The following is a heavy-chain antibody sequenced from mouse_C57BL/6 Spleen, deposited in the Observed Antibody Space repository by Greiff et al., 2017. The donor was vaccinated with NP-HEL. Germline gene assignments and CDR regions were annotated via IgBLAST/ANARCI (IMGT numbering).Heavy chain of an antibody. J-gene: IGHJ3*01. CDR1: GYTFTSYG. CDR3: ARENYGSQGAY. V-gene: IGHV1-81*01. Sequence: QVQLKESGAELARPGASVKLSCKASGYTFTSYGISWVKQRTGQGLEWIGEIYPRSGNTYYNEKFKGKATLTADKSSSTAYMELRSLTSEDSAVYFCARENYGSQGAYWGQGTLVTVSA. CDR2: IYPRSGNT. D-gene: IGHD1-1*01.